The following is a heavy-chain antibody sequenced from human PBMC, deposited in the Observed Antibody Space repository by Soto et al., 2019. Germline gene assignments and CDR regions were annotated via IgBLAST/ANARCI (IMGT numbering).Heavy chain of an antibody. J-gene: IGHJ4*02. CDR1: GGSISSYY. CDR3: ARWSSSGGFDY. Sequence: PSETLSLTCTVSGGSISSYYWSWIRQPPGKGLEWIGYIYYSGSTNYNPSLKSRVTISVDTSKNQFSLKLSSVTAADTAVYYCARWSSSGGFDYWRQGTLVTVSS. V-gene: IGHV4-59*01. D-gene: IGHD6-6*01. CDR2: IYYSGST.